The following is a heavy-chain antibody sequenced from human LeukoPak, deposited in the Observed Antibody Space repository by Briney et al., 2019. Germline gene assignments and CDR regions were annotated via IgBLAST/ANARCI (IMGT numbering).Heavy chain of an antibody. CDR2: ISYDGSNK. CDR3: ARTLIEYSVSSCYFDY. V-gene: IGHV3-30*04. J-gene: IGHJ4*02. Sequence: GGSLRLSCAASGFTYTKHAMHWVRQAPGKGLVWVAVISYDGSNKKYADSVKGRFTISRDNSKNTLYLQMNSLRAEDTAVYYCARTLIEYSVSSCYFDYWGQGTLVTVSS. D-gene: IGHD6-6*01. CDR1: GFTYTKHA.